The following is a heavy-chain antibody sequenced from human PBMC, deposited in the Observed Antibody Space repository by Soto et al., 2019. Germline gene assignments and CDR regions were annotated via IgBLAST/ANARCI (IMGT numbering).Heavy chain of an antibody. CDR2: FDPEDGET. D-gene: IGHD3-16*01. Sequence: ASVKVSCKVSGYTLTELSMHWVRQAPGKGLEWMGGFDPEDGETIYAQKFQGRVTMTEDTSTDTAYMELSSLRSEDTAVYYCATYFRIRGGYYHGVDVWGQGTTVTVSS. V-gene: IGHV1-24*01. CDR3: ATYFRIRGGYYHGVDV. CDR1: GYTLTELS. J-gene: IGHJ6*02.